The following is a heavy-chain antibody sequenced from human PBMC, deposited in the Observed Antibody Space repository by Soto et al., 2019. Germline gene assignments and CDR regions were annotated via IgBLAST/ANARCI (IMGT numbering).Heavy chain of an antibody. Sequence: GQLLESGGGMVQPGGSLRLSCAASGFTFSSFAMNWVRLPPGRGLEWVAAVTSSASSTHYADSVKGRFTISRDNSKNTLYLQMNSLIADDTVVYYCAKGGAVLLDPFDVWGQGTMVTVSS. CDR1: GFTFSSFA. J-gene: IGHJ3*01. CDR3: AKGGAVLLDPFDV. CDR2: VTSSASST. V-gene: IGHV3-23*01. D-gene: IGHD1-26*01.